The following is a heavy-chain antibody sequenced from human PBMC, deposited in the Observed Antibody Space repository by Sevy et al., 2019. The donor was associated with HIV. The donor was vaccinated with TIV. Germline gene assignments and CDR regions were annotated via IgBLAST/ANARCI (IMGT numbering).Heavy chain of an antibody. CDR1: GFTFDDYA. V-gene: IGHV3-9*01. J-gene: IGHJ4*02. CDR2: ISWNSGSM. CDR3: AKAATVTTVRFDY. Sequence: GGSLRLSCAASGFTFDDYAMHWVRQAPGKGLEWVSGISWNSGSMGYADSVKGRFTISRDNAKNSLYLQMNSRRAEDTAWYYCAKAATVTTVRFDYWGQGTLVTVSS. D-gene: IGHD4-17*01.